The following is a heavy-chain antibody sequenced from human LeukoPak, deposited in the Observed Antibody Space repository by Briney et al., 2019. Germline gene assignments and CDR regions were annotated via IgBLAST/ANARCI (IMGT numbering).Heavy chain of an antibody. CDR1: GYSISSGYY. V-gene: IGHV4-38-2*02. CDR3: ARDSTYCSSTSCYKDFDY. CDR2: IYHSGST. D-gene: IGHD2-2*02. Sequence: SETLSLTCTVSGYSISSGYYGGWIRQPPGKGLEWIGSIYHSGSTYYNPSLKSRVTISVDMSNNQFSLKLSSVTAADTAVYYCARDSTYCSSTSCYKDFDYWGQGTLVTVSS. J-gene: IGHJ4*02.